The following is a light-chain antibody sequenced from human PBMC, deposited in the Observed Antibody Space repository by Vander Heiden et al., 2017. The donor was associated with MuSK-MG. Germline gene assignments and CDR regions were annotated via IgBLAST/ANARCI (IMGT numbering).Light chain of an antibody. Sequence: QSALTQPAPMSGSPGQSITISCTGTNRDIGGHNYVSWYHQNPGKAPKVMIFEVSNRPSGISPRFSGSKSGNTASLTISGLQAEDEADYYCSSYTSRGTYVFGTGTKVTVL. CDR2: EVS. J-gene: IGLJ1*01. CDR3: SSYTSRGTYV. V-gene: IGLV2-14*01. CDR1: NRDIGGHNY.